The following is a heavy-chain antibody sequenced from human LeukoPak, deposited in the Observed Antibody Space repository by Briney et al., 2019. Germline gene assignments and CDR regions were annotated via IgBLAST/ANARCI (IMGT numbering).Heavy chain of an antibody. CDR3: ARVPYDFWSGTYYMDV. D-gene: IGHD3-3*01. V-gene: IGHV3-11*04. CDR2: ISSSGSTI. CDR1: GFTFSDYY. J-gene: IGHJ6*03. Sequence: PRGSLRLSCAASGFTFSDYYISWIRQAPGKGLEWVSYISSSGSTIYYADSVKGRFTISRDNAKNSLYLQMNSLRAEDTAVYYCARVPYDFWSGTYYMDVWGKGTTVTVSS.